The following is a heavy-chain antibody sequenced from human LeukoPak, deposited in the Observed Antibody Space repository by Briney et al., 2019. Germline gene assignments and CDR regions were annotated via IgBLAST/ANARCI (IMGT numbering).Heavy chain of an antibody. D-gene: IGHD3-22*01. CDR2: IGTAGDT. V-gene: IGHV3-13*01. J-gene: IGHJ6*02. CDR3: ARAVRSSGPWGLYKQNYYCYYGMDV. Sequence: GGSLRLSCAASGFTFSSYDMHWVRQATGKGLEWVSAIGTAGDTYYPGSVKGRFTISRENAKNSLYLQMNSLRAGDTAVYYCARAVRSSGPWGLYKQNYYCYYGMDVWGQGTTVTVSS. CDR1: GFTFSSYD.